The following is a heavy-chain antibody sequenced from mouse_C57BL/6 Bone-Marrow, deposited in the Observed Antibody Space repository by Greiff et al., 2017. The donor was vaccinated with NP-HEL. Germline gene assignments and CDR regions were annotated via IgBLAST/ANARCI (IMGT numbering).Heavy chain of an antibody. CDR1: GFTFSSYA. J-gene: IGHJ2*01. V-gene: IGHV5-4*01. Sequence: EVQGVESGGGLVKPGGSLKLSCAASGFTFSSYAMSWVRQTPEKRLEWVATISDGGSYTYYPDNVKGRFTISRDNAKNNLYLQMSHLKSEDTAMYYWAREGGYWCNYWDYWGQGTTLTVSS. CDR2: ISDGGSYT. D-gene: IGHD1-1*02. CDR3: AREGGYWCNYWDY.